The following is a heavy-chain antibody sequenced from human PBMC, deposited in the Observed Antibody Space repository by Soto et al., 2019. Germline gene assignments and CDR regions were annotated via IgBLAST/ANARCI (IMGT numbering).Heavy chain of an antibody. Sequence: GGSLRLSCAASGFTFSSYAMSWVRQAPGKGLEWVSAISGSGGSTYYADSVKGRFTISRDNSKNTLYLQMNSLRAEDTAVYYCAASIMTTEYYYYYYMDVWGKGTTVTVSS. J-gene: IGHJ6*03. CDR3: AASIMTTEYYYYYYMDV. V-gene: IGHV3-23*01. CDR1: GFTFSSYA. CDR2: ISGSGGST. D-gene: IGHD4-17*01.